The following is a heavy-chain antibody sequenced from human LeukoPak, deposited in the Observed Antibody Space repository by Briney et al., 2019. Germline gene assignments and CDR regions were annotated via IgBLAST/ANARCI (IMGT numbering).Heavy chain of an antibody. CDR2: INPNSGGT. CDR1: GYTFTGYY. CDR3: ARGYCSGGTCYLVENWLDP. Sequence: GASVKVSCKASGYTFTGYYMHWVRQAPGQGLEWMGRINPNSGGTDYAQNFQGRVTMTRDTSISTAYMELSRLRSDDTAVYYCARGYCSGGTCYLVENWLDPWGQGTLVTVSS. D-gene: IGHD2-15*01. J-gene: IGHJ5*02. V-gene: IGHV1-2*06.